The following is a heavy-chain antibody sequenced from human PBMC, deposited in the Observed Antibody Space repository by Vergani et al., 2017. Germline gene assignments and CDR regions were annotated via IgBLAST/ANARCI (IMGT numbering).Heavy chain of an antibody. CDR2: IKHSGST. Sequence: QVQLQQWGAGLLKPSETLSLTCAVYGGSFSGYYWSWIRQPPGKGLEWIGEIKHSGSTNYNPSLKSRVTISVDTSKNQFSLQLSSVTAADTAVYYCAGSKIAAAGIDYWGEGTLVTVSS. J-gene: IGHJ4*02. CDR3: AGSKIAAAGIDY. D-gene: IGHD6-13*01. V-gene: IGHV4-34*01. CDR1: GGSFSGYY.